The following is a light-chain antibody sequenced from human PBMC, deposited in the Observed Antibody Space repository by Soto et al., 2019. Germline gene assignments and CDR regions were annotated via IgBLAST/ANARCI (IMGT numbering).Light chain of an antibody. CDR1: QSITTF. CDR3: QQYSTYPLT. CDR2: DAS. Sequence: DIVMTQSPATLSVSPGDRVTITCRASQSITTFLAWYQLKPGKAPQILIYDASKLEPGVPSRLSGGGSGTEFTLTISSLQPDDFATYYCQQYSTYPLTFGGGTKVDIK. J-gene: IGKJ4*01. V-gene: IGKV1-5*01.